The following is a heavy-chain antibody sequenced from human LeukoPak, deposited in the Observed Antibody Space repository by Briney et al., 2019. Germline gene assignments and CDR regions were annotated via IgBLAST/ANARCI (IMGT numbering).Heavy chain of an antibody. D-gene: IGHD2-21*02. V-gene: IGHV1-69*05. CDR1: GGTFSSYA. CDR2: IIPIFGTA. J-gene: IGHJ3*02. CDR3: ARDPFYCGGDCYAFDI. Sequence: GSSVKVSCKASGGTFSSYAISWVRQAPAQGLEWMGGIIPIFGTANYAQKFQGRVTITTDESTSTAYMELSSLRSEDTAVYYCARDPFYCGGDCYAFDIWGQGTMVTVSS.